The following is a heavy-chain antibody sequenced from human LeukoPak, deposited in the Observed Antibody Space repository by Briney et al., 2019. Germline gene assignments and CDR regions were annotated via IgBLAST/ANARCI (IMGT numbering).Heavy chain of an antibody. Sequence: GGSLRLSCAASGFTFGSYWMHWVRQAPGKGLVWVSRINSDGSSSRYADAVKGRFTISGDNAKNTLYLQMNSLRAEDTAVYYCARHLTTVTASLDYWGQGTLVTVSS. V-gene: IGHV3-74*01. CDR1: GFTFGSYW. J-gene: IGHJ4*02. D-gene: IGHD4-17*01. CDR3: ARHLTTVTASLDY. CDR2: INSDGSSS.